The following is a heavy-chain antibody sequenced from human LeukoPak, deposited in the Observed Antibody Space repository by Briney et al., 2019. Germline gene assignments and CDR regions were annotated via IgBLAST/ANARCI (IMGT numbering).Heavy chain of an antibody. Sequence: GGSLRPSCVASGFTFSDYFMDWVRQAPGKGLEWVGRSRNKAFSYTTAYGASVKGRFTISRDDSKNSLYLEMSSLKTEDTAVYYCAGSYGGGWDWGQGTLVTVSS. CDR1: GFTFSDYF. CDR3: AGSYGGGWD. D-gene: IGHD2-15*01. J-gene: IGHJ4*02. V-gene: IGHV3-72*01. CDR2: SRNKAFSYTT.